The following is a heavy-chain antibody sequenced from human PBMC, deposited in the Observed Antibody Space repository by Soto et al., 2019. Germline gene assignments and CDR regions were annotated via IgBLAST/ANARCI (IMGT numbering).Heavy chain of an antibody. CDR2: IYYSGST. V-gene: IGHV4-30-4*01. D-gene: IGHD5-18*01. CDR1: GGSISSGDYY. J-gene: IGHJ6*02. CDR3: ARGAYSYGDGGMDV. Sequence: QVQLQESGPGLVKPSQTLSLTCTVSGGSISSGDYYWSWIRQPPGKGLEWIGYIYYSGSTYYNPSLKPRVTMSVDTSMNQFPLKLSSVAAADTAVYYCARGAYSYGDGGMDVWGQGTTVTVSS.